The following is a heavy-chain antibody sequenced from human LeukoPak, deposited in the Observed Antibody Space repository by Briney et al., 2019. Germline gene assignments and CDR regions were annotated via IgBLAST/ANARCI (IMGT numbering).Heavy chain of an antibody. CDR3: AKGSYYDSSGSVYFDY. J-gene: IGHJ4*02. D-gene: IGHD3-22*01. V-gene: IGHV3-23*01. CDR2: ISGSGDNT. Sequence: GGSLRLSCAASGFTFSSYAMSWVRQAPGKGLEWVSGISGSGDNTYYADSVKGRFTISRDNSKNTLYVQVNSLGTEDTAAYYCAKGSYYDSSGSVYFDYWGQGTLVTVSS. CDR1: GFTFSSYA.